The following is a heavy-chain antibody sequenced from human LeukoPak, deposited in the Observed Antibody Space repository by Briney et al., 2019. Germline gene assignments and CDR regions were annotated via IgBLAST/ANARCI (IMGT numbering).Heavy chain of an antibody. V-gene: IGHV3-7*01. CDR3: ARDRYSYGGIYYYYMDV. Sequence: PGGSLRLSCAASGFTFSNAWMSWVRQAPGKGLEWVANIKQDGSEKYYVDSVKGRFTISRDNAKNSLYLRMNSLRAEDTAVYYCARDRYSYGGIYYYYMDVWGKGTTVTVSS. CDR1: GFTFSNAW. J-gene: IGHJ6*03. D-gene: IGHD5-18*01. CDR2: IKQDGSEK.